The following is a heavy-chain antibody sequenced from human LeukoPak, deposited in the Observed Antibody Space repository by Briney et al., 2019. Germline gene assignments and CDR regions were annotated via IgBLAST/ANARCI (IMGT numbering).Heavy chain of an antibody. CDR1: GFTFSDYY. Sequence: GGSLRLSCAASGFTFSDYYMSWIRQAPGKGLEWVSYLSSSGRTIYYEDSVKGRFTISRDAAKNSLYLQMNSLRAEGTAVYYCARGGAVAANRFDPWGQGTLVTVSS. V-gene: IGHV3-11*01. D-gene: IGHD1-26*01. CDR2: LSSSGRTI. CDR3: ARGGAVAANRFDP. J-gene: IGHJ5*02.